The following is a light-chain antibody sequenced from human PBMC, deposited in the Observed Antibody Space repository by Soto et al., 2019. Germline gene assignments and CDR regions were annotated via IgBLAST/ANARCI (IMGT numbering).Light chain of an antibody. CDR2: DVT. V-gene: IGLV2-11*01. CDR3: CSYASSYPWV. Sequence: AVTQPRSVCGSPGQSVNFSCNGTSSGVGAYKYVSWYQHYPGEAHKVMIYDVTQRPSGVPDRFSGTKSGNTASLTISGLQSEDEADYYCCSYASSYPWVFGSGPRVT. CDR1: SSGVGAYKY. J-gene: IGLJ1*01.